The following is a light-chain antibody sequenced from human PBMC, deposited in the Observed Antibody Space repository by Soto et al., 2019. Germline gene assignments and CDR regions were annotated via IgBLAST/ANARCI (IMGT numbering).Light chain of an antibody. Sequence: DIQMTQSPSTLSPSIGDRVTITCRASQSINKWFAWHQQKPGKAPKLLIYDASSLQSGVPPRFSGSGSGTEFTLTIRSLQPDDIATYYCQQYSSYSPWTFGEGTKVDIK. CDR1: QSINKW. CDR2: DAS. CDR3: QQYSSYSPWT. V-gene: IGKV1-5*01. J-gene: IGKJ1*01.